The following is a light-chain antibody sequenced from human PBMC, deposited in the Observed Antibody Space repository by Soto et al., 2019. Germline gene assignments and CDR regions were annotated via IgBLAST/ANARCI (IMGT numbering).Light chain of an antibody. CDR1: SSDVGGYNY. CDR3: CSYAGRYTYV. Sequence: QSALTQPRSVSGSPGQSVTISCTGASSDVGGYNYVSWYQQHPGKAPKLMIYDVSKRPSGVPDRFSGSKSGNTASLTISGLQTEDEADYYCCSYAGRYTYVFGTATK. V-gene: IGLV2-11*01. J-gene: IGLJ1*01. CDR2: DVS.